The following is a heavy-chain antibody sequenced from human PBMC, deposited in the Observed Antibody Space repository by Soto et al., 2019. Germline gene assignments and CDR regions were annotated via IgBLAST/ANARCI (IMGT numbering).Heavy chain of an antibody. D-gene: IGHD6-6*01. Sequence: SETLSLTCAVFGGSFSGYYWSWIRQPPGKGLEWIGEINHSGSTNYNPSLKSRVTISVDTSKNQFSLKLSPVTAADTAVYYCARVERTHARQRYSSSSGYFQHWGQGTLVTVSS. CDR3: ARVERTHARQRYSSSSGYFQH. CDR1: GGSFSGYY. V-gene: IGHV4-34*01. CDR2: INHSGST. J-gene: IGHJ1*01.